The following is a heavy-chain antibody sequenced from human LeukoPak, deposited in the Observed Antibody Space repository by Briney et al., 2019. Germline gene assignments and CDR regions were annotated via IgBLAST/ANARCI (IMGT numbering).Heavy chain of an antibody. V-gene: IGHV3-21*01. D-gene: IGHD6-6*01. CDR3: ARDRGGKIAARVDY. CDR1: GFTFSSYS. CDR2: ISSSSSYI. Sequence: PGGSLRLSCAASGFTFSSYSMNWVRQAPGKGLEWVSSISSSSSYIYYADSVKGRFTISRDNAKNSLHLQMNSLRAEDTAVYYCARDRGGKIAARVDYWGQGTLVTVSS. J-gene: IGHJ4*02.